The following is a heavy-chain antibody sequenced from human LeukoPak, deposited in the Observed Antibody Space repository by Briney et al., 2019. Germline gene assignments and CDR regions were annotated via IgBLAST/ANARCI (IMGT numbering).Heavy chain of an antibody. V-gene: IGHV4-34*01. Sequence: SETLSLTCAVYGGSFSGYYWSWIRQPPGKGLEWIGEINHSGSTNYNPSLKSRVTISVDTSKNQFSLKLSSVTAADTAVYYCASSRYYDFWSGYSNFDYWGQGTLVTVSS. J-gene: IGHJ4*02. CDR2: INHSGST. D-gene: IGHD3-3*01. CDR3: ASSRYYDFWSGYSNFDY. CDR1: GGSFSGYY.